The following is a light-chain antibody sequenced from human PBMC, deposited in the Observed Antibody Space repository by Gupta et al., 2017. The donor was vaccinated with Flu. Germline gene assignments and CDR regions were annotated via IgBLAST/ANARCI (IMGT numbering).Light chain of an antibody. CDR1: SGLSVNTYR. J-gene: IGLJ3*02. V-gene: IGLV5-45*01. CDR3: MIWHSSAWV. CDR2: YKSDSDI. Sequence: QAVLTLSASLSAAPGSSASLLCTLRSGLSVNTYRIYWYQQKPGSPPQFLQRYKSDSDIQQGSGVPSRFSGFKDASANAGILLISGLQSEDEADYFCMIWHSSAWVFGGGTKLTVL.